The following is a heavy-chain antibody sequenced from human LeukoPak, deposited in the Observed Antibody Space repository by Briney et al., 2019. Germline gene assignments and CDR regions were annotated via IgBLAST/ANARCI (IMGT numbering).Heavy chain of an antibody. J-gene: IGHJ4*02. Sequence: SETLSLTCAVYGGSFSDYYWSWIRQSPGKGLEWIGEINHSGSTNYNPSLKSRVSISVDTSKNQFSLRLSSVTAADTALYYCARGPYYVGPPPYFDFWGQGTLVTVSS. CDR2: INHSGST. CDR3: ARGPYYVGPPPYFDF. D-gene: IGHD3-10*02. CDR1: GGSFSDYY. V-gene: IGHV4-34*01.